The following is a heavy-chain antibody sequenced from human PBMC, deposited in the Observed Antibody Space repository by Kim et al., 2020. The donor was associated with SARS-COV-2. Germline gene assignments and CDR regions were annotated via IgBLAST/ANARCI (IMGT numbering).Heavy chain of an antibody. CDR2: ISGSGGST. V-gene: IGHV3-23*01. CDR3: AKDPIAVVVPAAVLFDY. D-gene: IGHD2-2*01. CDR1: GFTFSSYA. Sequence: GGSLRLSCAASGFTFSSYAMSWVRQSPGKGLEWVSAISGSGGSTYYADSVKCRFTISRGNSKITLYLQMNSLRAEDTAVYYCAKDPIAVVVPAAVLFDYWGQGTLVTVSS. J-gene: IGHJ4*02.